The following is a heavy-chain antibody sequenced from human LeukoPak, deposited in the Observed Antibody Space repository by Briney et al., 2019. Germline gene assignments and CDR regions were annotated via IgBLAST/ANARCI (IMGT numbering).Heavy chain of an antibody. CDR3: ATRRDYYGSGSYSDAFDM. D-gene: IGHD3-10*01. V-gene: IGHV4-39*01. CDR2: VYSSGST. Sequence: PSETLSLTCTVSGGSISRSSYYWGWIRQAPGKGLEWTGSVYSSGSTYYNPSLKSRVTISVDTSKNQFSLRLSSVTAADTAVYYCATRRDYYGSGSYSDAFDMWGQGTMVTVSS. J-gene: IGHJ3*02. CDR1: GGSISRSSYY.